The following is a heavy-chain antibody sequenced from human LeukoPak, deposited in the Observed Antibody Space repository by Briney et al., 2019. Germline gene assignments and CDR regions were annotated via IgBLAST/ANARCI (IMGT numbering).Heavy chain of an antibody. J-gene: IGHJ4*02. D-gene: IGHD2-21*01. Sequence: GGSLRLSCAASGFTFSRYWMNWVRQAPGKGLEWVANIKQDGSEKYYMDSVKGRFTISRDNAKDSLYLQMNSLRAEDTAVYYCARDLEGHIRYFDYWGQGTLVTVSS. CDR1: GFTFSRYW. CDR3: ARDLEGHIRYFDY. V-gene: IGHV3-7*01. CDR2: IKQDGSEK.